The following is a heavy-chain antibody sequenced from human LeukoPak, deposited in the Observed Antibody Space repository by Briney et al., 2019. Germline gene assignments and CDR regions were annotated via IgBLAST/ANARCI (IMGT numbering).Heavy chain of an antibody. CDR1: GFTFSSYA. CDR2: ISYDGSNK. D-gene: IGHD3-22*01. J-gene: IGHJ4*02. V-gene: IGHV3-30-3*01. CDR3: ARDQGGYIVVIYYFDY. Sequence: GRSLRPSCAASGFTFSSYAFHWVRQAPGKGLEWVAVISYDGSNKYYADSVKGRFTISRDNSKNTLYLQMNSLRAEDTAVYYCARDQGGYIVVIYYFDYWGQGTLVTVSS.